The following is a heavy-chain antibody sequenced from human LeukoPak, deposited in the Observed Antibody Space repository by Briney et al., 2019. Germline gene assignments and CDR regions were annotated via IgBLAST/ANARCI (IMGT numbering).Heavy chain of an antibody. Sequence: GESLKISCKGSGYSFTSYWIGWVRQMPGKGLEWMGIIYPGDSDTRYSPSFQGQVTISADKSISTAYLQWSSLKASDTAMYYCARQRSIACYDSSGYNSDYWGQGTLVTVSS. V-gene: IGHV5-51*01. CDR1: GYSFTSYW. CDR3: ARQRSIACYDSSGYNSDY. CDR2: IYPGDSDT. J-gene: IGHJ4*02. D-gene: IGHD3-22*01.